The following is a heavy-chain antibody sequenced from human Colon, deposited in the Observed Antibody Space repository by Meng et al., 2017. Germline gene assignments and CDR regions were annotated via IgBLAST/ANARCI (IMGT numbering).Heavy chain of an antibody. CDR1: GYSFIDSH. V-gene: IGHV1-2*06. D-gene: IGHD3-10*01. CDR2: IMPSVGDA. J-gene: IGHJ4*02. Sequence: QLQGGHVEAEVRKHGASLKVSCKSSGYSFIDSHVHWVRQAPGQGLEWMGRIMPSVGDASSAEKFQGRLTLTWDTSIDTAYMDLSSLRSDDSAIYYRVRDGSYYDFDYWGQGTLVTVSS. CDR3: VRDGSYYDFDY.